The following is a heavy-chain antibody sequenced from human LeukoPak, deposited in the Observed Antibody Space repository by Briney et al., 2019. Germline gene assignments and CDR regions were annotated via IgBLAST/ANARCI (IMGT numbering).Heavy chain of an antibody. Sequence: PGGSLRLSCAASGFTFSSYSMNWVRQAPGKGLEWVSSISSSSSYIYYADSVKGRFTISRDNAKNSLYLQMNSLRAEDTAVYYCARGGSLGVVVPAAIDYWGQGTLVTVSS. D-gene: IGHD2-2*02. CDR1: GFTFSSYS. CDR3: ARGGSLGVVVPAAIDY. CDR2: ISSSSSYI. V-gene: IGHV3-21*01. J-gene: IGHJ4*02.